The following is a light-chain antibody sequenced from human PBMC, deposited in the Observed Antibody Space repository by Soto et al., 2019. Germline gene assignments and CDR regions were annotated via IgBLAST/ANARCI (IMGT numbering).Light chain of an antibody. CDR2: GAS. V-gene: IGKV3-20*01. Sequence: EIVLTQSPGTLSLTPGERATLSCRASQSVSSSYLAWYQQQPGQAPRLLIYGASSRATGIPDRFSGSGSGTDFTLTISRLEPEEFAVYYCQQYGSSPYTVGQGTKLEIK. CDR1: QSVSSSY. CDR3: QQYGSSPYT. J-gene: IGKJ2*01.